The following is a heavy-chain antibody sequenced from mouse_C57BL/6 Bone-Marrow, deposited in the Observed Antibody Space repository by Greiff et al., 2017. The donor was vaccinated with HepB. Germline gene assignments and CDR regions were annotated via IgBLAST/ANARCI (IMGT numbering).Heavy chain of an antibody. CDR3: ARWGKLSFDY. CDR2: IYPRSGNT. Sequence: VQLQESGAELARPGASVKLSCKASGYTFTSYGISWVKQSTGQGLEWIGEIYPRSGNTYYNEKFKGKATLTADKSSSTAYMELRSLTSEDSAVYFCARWGKLSFDYWGQGTTLTVSS. CDR1: GYTFTSYG. J-gene: IGHJ2*01. V-gene: IGHV1-81*01.